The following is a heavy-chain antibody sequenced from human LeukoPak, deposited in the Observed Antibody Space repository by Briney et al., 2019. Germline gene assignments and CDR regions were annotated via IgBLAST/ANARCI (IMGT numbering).Heavy chain of an antibody. Sequence: ASVKVSCKASGYTFTGYYMHWVRQAPGQGLEWMGWINPNSGGTNYAQKFQGRVTVTRDTSISTAYMELSRLRSDDTAVYYCARGYCSSTSCYFLHYYYYGMDVWGQGTTVTVSS. V-gene: IGHV1-2*02. J-gene: IGHJ6*02. D-gene: IGHD2-2*01. CDR3: ARGYCSSTSCYFLHYYYYGMDV. CDR1: GYTFTGYY. CDR2: INPNSGGT.